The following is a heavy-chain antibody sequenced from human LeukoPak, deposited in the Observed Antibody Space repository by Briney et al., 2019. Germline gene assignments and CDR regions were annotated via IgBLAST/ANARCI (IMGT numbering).Heavy chain of an antibody. V-gene: IGHV4-59*02. D-gene: IGHD3-3*01. J-gene: IGHJ4*02. CDR3: ARLSTFYDFWSPLDY. CDR1: GASVSGHY. Sequence: SETLSLTCTVSGASVSGHYWSWIRQPPGKGLEWIGYVSYSGGTNYNPSLKSRVTISLDTSKDQFSLRLNSVTAADTAVYYCARLSTFYDFWSPLDYWGQGTLATVSS. CDR2: VSYSGGT.